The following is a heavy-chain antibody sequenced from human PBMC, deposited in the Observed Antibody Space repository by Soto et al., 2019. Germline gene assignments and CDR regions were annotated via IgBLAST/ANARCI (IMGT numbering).Heavy chain of an antibody. Sequence: ASVKVSCKASGYTFTGYYMHWVRQAPGQGLEWMGWINPNSGGTNYAQKFQGWVTMTRDTSISTAYMELSRLRSDDTAVYYCARGYCGGDCPPWGDAIDIRGQGTMVTVPS. D-gene: IGHD2-21*02. CDR3: ARGYCGGDCPPWGDAIDI. J-gene: IGHJ3*02. CDR2: INPNSGGT. CDR1: GYTFTGYY. V-gene: IGHV1-2*04.